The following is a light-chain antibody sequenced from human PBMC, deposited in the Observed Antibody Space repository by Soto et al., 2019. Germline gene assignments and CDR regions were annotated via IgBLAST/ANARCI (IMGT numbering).Light chain of an antibody. CDR1: SSDVGAYNY. CDR2: DVS. J-gene: IGLJ1*01. V-gene: IGLV2-14*01. CDR3: AAWDDSLNGYV. Sequence: QSVLTQPPSASGSPGQSIAISCTGTSSDVGAYNYVSWYQQPPGKAPKLMIYDVSNRPSGVSDRFSGSKSGTSASLAISGLQSEDEADYYCAAWDDSLNGYVFGTGTKVTVL.